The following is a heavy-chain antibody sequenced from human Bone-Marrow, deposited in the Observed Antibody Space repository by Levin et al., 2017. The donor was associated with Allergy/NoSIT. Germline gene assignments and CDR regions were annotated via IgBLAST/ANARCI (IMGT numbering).Heavy chain of an antibody. CDR3: TTVLPGAASFDY. CDR2: ITGKGHNHAT. CDR1: GFSFSDSP. J-gene: IGHJ4*01. V-gene: IGHV3-73*01. Sequence: PGGSLRLSCAASGFSFSDSPFHWVRQASGKGLEWVGRITGKGHNHATSYAASVKGRFTISRDDSKNTAFLQINSLQTGDTAIYFCTTVLPGAASFDYWGHGTLVTVSS. D-gene: IGHD6-19*01.